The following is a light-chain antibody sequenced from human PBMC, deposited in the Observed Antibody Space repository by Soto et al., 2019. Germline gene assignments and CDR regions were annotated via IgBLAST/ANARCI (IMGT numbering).Light chain of an antibody. CDR2: GAS. CDR1: QSVSSD. V-gene: IGKV3D-15*01. CDR3: QQYNKWPQT. Sequence: EIVMTQSPATVSVSPGERATLSCRASQSVSSDLAWYQQKPGQAPRLLIYGASTRATGIPATFSGSGSGTEFTLTISSLQSEDFAVYYCQQYNKWPQTFGQGTRLEIK. J-gene: IGKJ5*01.